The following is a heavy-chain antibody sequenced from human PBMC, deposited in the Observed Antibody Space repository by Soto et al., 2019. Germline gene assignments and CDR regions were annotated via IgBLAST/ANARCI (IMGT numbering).Heavy chain of an antibody. CDR1: GFTFSDAW. CDR2: VKTKEDGETT. Sequence: ESGGGLVKPGGSLRLSCAASGFTFSDAWMNWVRQVPGKGLEWVGHVKTKEDGETTDYAAFVKGRFSISRDDSTNMLYLQMTSLETDDTAMYYCTTLGPSWGKRTLVTVSS. CDR3: TTLGPS. J-gene: IGHJ5*02. V-gene: IGHV3-15*07.